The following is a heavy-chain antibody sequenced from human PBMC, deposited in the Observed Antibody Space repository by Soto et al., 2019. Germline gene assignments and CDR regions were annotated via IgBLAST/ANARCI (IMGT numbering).Heavy chain of an antibody. V-gene: IGHV6-1*01. Sequence: SQSLARTCGIAGDSGSSSSPAWNWISQSPSRGLEWLGRTYYRSKCYNDYAVSVKSRITINPDTSKNQFSLQLNSVTPEGTAVYSCASGMDVRAQRTTVTVSS. CDR1: GDSGSSSSPA. J-gene: IGHJ6*02. CDR3: ASGMDV. CDR2: TYYRSKCYN.